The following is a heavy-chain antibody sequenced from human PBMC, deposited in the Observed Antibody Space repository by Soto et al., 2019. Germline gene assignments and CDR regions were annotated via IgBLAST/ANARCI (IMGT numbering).Heavy chain of an antibody. J-gene: IGHJ6*02. Sequence: PGESLKISCNGSGYSFTSYWIGWVRQMPGKGLERMGIIYPGDSDTRYSPSFQGQVTISADESISTAYLQWSSLKASDTAMYYCARLGRTYYDFWSGYSRRYYYGMDVWGQGNTVNVSS. CDR2: IYPGDSDT. CDR1: GYSFTSYW. V-gene: IGHV5-51*01. CDR3: ARLGRTYYDFWSGYSRRYYYGMDV. D-gene: IGHD3-3*01.